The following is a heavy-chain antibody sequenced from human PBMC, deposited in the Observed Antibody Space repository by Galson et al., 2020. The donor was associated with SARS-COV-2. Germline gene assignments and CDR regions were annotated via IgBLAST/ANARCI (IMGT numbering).Heavy chain of an antibody. CDR1: GFTFSTAW. Sequence: GGSLRLSCAVSGFTFSTAWMIWVRQAPGKGLEWVGRIKTRSDGETTDYGAHVKGRFIISRDDSKDTLYLHMNSLRTEDTAVYYCAIRFGGLGYMDVWGKGTTVTVSS. CDR3: AIRFGGLGYMDV. V-gene: IGHV3-15*01. D-gene: IGHD3-10*01. J-gene: IGHJ6*04. CDR2: IKTRSDGETT.